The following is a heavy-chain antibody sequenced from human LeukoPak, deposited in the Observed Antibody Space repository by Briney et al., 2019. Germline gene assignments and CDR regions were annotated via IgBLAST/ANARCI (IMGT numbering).Heavy chain of an antibody. CDR2: ISGSGGST. Sequence: GGSLRLSCAASGFTFSSYAMSWVRQAPGRGLEWVSAISGSGGSTYYADSVKGRFTISRDNSKNTLYLQMNSLRAEDTAVYYCAKLRRGYGSGSYVFFEAFDIWGQGTMVTVSS. D-gene: IGHD3-10*01. CDR3: AKLRRGYGSGSYVFFEAFDI. V-gene: IGHV3-23*01. J-gene: IGHJ3*02. CDR1: GFTFSSYA.